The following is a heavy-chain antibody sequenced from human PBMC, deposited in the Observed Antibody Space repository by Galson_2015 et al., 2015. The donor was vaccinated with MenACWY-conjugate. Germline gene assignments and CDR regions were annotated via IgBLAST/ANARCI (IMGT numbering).Heavy chain of an antibody. J-gene: IGHJ4*02. CDR3: ARGTQVDTAMAGFDY. CDR1: GYSFTSYW. Sequence: QSGAEVKKPGESLKISCKGSGYSFTSYWIGWVRQMPGKGLEWMGIIYPGDSDTRYSPSFQGQVTISADKSISTAYLQWSSLKASDTAMYYCARGTQVDTAMAGFDYLGQGTLVTVSS. D-gene: IGHD5-18*01. V-gene: IGHV5-51*01. CDR2: IYPGDSDT.